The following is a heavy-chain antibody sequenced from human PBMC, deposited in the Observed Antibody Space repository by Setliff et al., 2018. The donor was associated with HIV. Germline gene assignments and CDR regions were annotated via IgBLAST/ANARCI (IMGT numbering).Heavy chain of an antibody. J-gene: IGHJ6*03. CDR1: GRPFRTYG. CDR2: INTANGNT. V-gene: IGHV1-3*03. D-gene: IGHD3-3*01. Sequence: ASVKVSCKASGRPFRTYGIHWMRQAPGQRLEYLGWINTANGNTKYSQDLQGRVSITSDTSASTSYMELSSLRSQDMAVYYCARGPLFGDQYYPYHYMDVWGEGTTVTVSS. CDR3: ARGPLFGDQYYPYHYMDV.